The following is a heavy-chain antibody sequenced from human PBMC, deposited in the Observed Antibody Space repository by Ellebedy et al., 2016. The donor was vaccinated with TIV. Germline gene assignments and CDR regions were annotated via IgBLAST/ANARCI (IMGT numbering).Heavy chain of an antibody. Sequence: ASVKVSCKASGFTFTSFGISWVRQAPGHGLEWMGWISVYNGDTKYSQKVQGRVTMTTETSTATAYMELRRLISDDTAVYYCARVGWGYSGGEEYWGQGALVIVSS. J-gene: IGHJ4*02. CDR3: ARVGWGYSGGEEY. CDR1: GFTFTSFG. CDR2: ISVYNGDT. V-gene: IGHV1-18*01. D-gene: IGHD5-12*01.